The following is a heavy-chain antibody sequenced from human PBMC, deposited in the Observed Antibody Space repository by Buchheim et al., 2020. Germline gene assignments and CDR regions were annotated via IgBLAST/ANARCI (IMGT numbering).Heavy chain of an antibody. V-gene: IGHV4-30-2*01. J-gene: IGHJ5*02. Sequence: HLQLQESGSGLVKPSQTLSLTCAVSGGSISSGGYSWSWIRQPPGKGLEWIGYIYHSGSTYYNPSLQSRVTISVDRSKNQFSLKLSSVTAADTAVYYCARTFGVAARLGTWFDPWGQGTL. CDR1: GGSISSGGYS. CDR2: IYHSGST. CDR3: ARTFGVAARLGTWFDP. D-gene: IGHD6-6*01.